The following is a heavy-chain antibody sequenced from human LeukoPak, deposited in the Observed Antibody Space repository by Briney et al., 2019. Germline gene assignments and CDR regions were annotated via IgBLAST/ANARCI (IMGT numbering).Heavy chain of an antibody. J-gene: IGHJ1*01. Sequence: SETLSLTCAVYGGFLSDYYWSWIRQFPGKGLEWIGYISDGESPDYNPSLQSRVTIYVDSSKNQFSLNLTSVTAADTAVYYCAQDRFSFVHWGQGTLVTVSS. CDR2: ISDGESP. D-gene: IGHD2-2*01. CDR1: GGFLSDYY. V-gene: IGHV4-59*01. CDR3: AQDRFSFVH.